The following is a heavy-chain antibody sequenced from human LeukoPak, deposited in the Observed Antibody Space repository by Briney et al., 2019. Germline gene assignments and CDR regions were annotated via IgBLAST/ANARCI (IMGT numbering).Heavy chain of an antibody. CDR1: GDSISHYF. Sequence: SETLSPTCTVSGDSISHYFSAWIRHPPEKGLEWIGYIYYSGTTTYNPSLESRVTISLDTSRKQFSLKLSSVTAADTAVYYCARDSRGGGPDFDYWGQGTLVTVSS. D-gene: IGHD3-16*01. V-gene: IGHV4-59*01. CDR3: ARDSRGGGPDFDY. CDR2: IYYSGTT. J-gene: IGHJ4*02.